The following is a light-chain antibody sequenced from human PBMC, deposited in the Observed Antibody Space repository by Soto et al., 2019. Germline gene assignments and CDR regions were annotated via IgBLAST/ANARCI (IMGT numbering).Light chain of an antibody. CDR1: QSFRGL. V-gene: IGKV3-11*01. J-gene: IGKJ1*01. Sequence: EVVLTQSPVTLSLSPGERATLSCRASQSFRGLLAWYQQKPGQAPRLLIYDAYNRATGIPPRFSGSGFGTDFTLTISSLEPEDSAVYYCQESPRTFGQGTKVEIK. CDR2: DAY. CDR3: QESPRT.